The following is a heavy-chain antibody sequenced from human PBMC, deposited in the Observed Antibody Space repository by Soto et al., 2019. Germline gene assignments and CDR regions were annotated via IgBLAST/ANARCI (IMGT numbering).Heavy chain of an antibody. D-gene: IGHD2-21*02. V-gene: IGHV1-69*01. J-gene: IGHJ5*02. CDR2: IRPMFGTA. Sequence: QVQLVQSGAEVKKPGSSVKVSCKASGGTFSRDAISWVRQAPGQGLEWMGGIRPMFGTAKYVQKFQGRLTITADESTTTAYMELRSLRSDDTAVYYCARGVVVVAASQLGWFDPWGQGTLVTVSS. CDR3: ARGVVVVAASQLGWFDP. CDR1: GGTFSRDA.